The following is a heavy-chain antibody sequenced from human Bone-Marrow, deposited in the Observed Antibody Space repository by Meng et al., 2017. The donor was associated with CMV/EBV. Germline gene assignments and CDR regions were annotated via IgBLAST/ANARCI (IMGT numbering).Heavy chain of an antibody. Sequence: SVKVSCKASGGTFSSYAISWVRQAPGQGLEWMGGIIPIFGTANYAQKFQGRVTITTDESTSTAYMELSSLRSEDTAVYYCARGDPGWGSSSWFYYYYGMDVWGQGTTVTVSS. CDR1: GGTFSSYA. CDR3: ARGDPGWGSSSWFYYYYGMDV. CDR2: IIPIFGTA. D-gene: IGHD6-13*01. V-gene: IGHV1-69*05. J-gene: IGHJ6*02.